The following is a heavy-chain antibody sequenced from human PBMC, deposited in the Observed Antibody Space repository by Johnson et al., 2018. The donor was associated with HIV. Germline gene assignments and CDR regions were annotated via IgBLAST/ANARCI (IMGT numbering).Heavy chain of an antibody. Sequence: VQLVESGGGLIQPGGSLRLSCAASGFTFSSYAMHWVRQAPGKGLEWVAVISYDGSNKYYADSVKGRFTISRDNSKNTLFLQMNSLRVEDTAVYYCARAQTYYDFWSGYDAFDIWGQGTMVTVSS. CDR2: ISYDGSNK. D-gene: IGHD3-3*01. CDR1: GFTFSSYA. CDR3: ARAQTYYDFWSGYDAFDI. V-gene: IGHV3-30*04. J-gene: IGHJ3*02.